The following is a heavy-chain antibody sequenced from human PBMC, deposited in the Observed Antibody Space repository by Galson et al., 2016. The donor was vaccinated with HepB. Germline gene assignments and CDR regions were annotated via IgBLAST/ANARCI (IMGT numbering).Heavy chain of an antibody. J-gene: IGHJ3*01. D-gene: IGHD1-26*01. V-gene: IGHV6-1*01. CDR1: GDSVSTKSAA. Sequence: CAISGDSVSTKSAAWNWIRQSPSRGLEWLGRTYYRSKWYNEYAVSVQSRITINPDTSKNQFSLQLNSVILEDTAVYYCARGVAPWALGSLGFHMDVWGQGTMVTVSS. CDR2: TYYRSKWYN. CDR3: ARGVAPWALGSLGFHMDV.